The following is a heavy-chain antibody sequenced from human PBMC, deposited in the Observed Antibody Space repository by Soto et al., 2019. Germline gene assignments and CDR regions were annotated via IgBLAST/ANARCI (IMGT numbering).Heavy chain of an antibody. D-gene: IGHD3-10*01. Sequence: GASVKVSCKASGYTFTSYYMHWVRQAPGQGLEWMGWISAYNGNTNYAQKLQGRVTMTTDTSTSTAYMELRSLRSDDTAVYYCASGSMVRGVRNYYYYGMDVWGQGTTVTVSS. CDR1: GYTFTSYY. V-gene: IGHV1-18*04. CDR2: ISAYNGNT. J-gene: IGHJ6*02. CDR3: ASGSMVRGVRNYYYYGMDV.